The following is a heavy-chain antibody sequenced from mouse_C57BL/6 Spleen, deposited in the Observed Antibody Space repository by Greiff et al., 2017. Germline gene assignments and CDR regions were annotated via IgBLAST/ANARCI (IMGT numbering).Heavy chain of an antibody. V-gene: IGHV1-82*01. CDR2: IYPGDGDT. CDR1: GYAFSSSW. J-gene: IGHJ2*01. Sequence: QVQLKQSGPELVKPGASVKISCKASGYAFSSSWMNWVKQRPGKGLEWIGRIYPGDGDTNYNGKFKGKATLTADKSSSTAYMQLSSLTSEDSAVDFCAREEVDYGSSSYFDYWGQGTTLTVSS. CDR3: AREEVDYGSSSYFDY. D-gene: IGHD1-1*01.